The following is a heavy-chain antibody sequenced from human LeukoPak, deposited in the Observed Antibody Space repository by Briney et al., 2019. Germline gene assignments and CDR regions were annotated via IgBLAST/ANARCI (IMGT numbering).Heavy chain of an antibody. CDR3: ARPRDGYNYMFDY. J-gene: IGHJ4*02. Sequence: GESLKISCKGSGYSLTSYWIGWVRQMPGKGLEWMGIIYPGDSDTRCSPSFQGQVTISADKSISTAYLQWSSLKASDTAMYYCARPRDGYNYMFDYWGQGTLVTVSS. CDR2: IYPGDSDT. D-gene: IGHD5-24*01. V-gene: IGHV5-51*01. CDR1: GYSLTSYW.